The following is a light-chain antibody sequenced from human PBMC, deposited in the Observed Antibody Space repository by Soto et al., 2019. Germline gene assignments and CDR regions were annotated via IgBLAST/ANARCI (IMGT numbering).Light chain of an antibody. CDR3: AAWDDSSNAYV. CDR2: SSS. J-gene: IGLJ1*01. V-gene: IGLV1-44*01. CDR1: SSSIGSNT. Sequence: QTVVTQPPSASGTPGQRVIISCSGSSSSIGSNTVNWFQQLPGTAPKLLIYSSSQRPSGVPDRFSGSKSGTSASLAISWLQSEDEADYYCAAWDDSSNAYVFGTGTRLTVL.